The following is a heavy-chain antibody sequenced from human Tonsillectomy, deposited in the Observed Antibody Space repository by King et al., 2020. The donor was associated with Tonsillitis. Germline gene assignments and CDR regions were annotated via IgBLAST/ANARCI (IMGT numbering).Heavy chain of an antibody. J-gene: IGHJ4*02. CDR3: ARDFAISDPYYFDY. Sequence: VQLVESGGGLVQPGRSLRLSCTASGFTFGDYSVSWVRQAPGKGLEWVAIIRNKAYGGTTEYAASVKGRFTISRDDSKGIAHLQMDSLKTEDTAMYYCARDFAISDPYYFDYWGQGTLVTVSS. CDR2: IRNKAYGGTT. CDR1: GFTFGDYS. V-gene: IGHV3-49*04. D-gene: IGHD3-9*01.